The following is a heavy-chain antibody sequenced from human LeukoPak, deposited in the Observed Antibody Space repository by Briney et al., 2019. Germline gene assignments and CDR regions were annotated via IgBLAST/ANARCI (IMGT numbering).Heavy chain of an antibody. Sequence: GGSLRLSCAASGFTFSSYAMSWVRQAPGKGLEWVSAISGSGGSTYYADSVKGRFTISRDNSKNTLFLQMNSLRAEDTAVYYCAKSGLGLYYYYMDVWGTGTTVTISS. CDR1: GFTFSSYA. D-gene: IGHD1-26*01. CDR3: AKSGLGLYYYYMDV. J-gene: IGHJ6*03. V-gene: IGHV3-23*01. CDR2: ISGSGGST.